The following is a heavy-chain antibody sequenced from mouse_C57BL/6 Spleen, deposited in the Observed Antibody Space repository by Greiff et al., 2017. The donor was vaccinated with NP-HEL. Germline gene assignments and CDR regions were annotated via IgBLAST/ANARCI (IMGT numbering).Heavy chain of an antibody. Sequence: QVQLQQSGAELVRPGSSVKLSCKASGYTFTSYWMDWVKQRPGQGLEWIGNIYPSDSETHYNQKFKDKATLTVDKSSSTAYMQLSSLTSEDSAVYYCARGHYGSYFDVWGTGTTVTVSS. CDR1: GYTFTSYW. D-gene: IGHD1-1*01. J-gene: IGHJ1*03. V-gene: IGHV1-61*01. CDR2: IYPSDSET. CDR3: ARGHYGSYFDV.